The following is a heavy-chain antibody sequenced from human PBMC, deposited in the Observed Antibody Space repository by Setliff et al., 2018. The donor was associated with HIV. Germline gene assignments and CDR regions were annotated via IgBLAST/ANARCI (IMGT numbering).Heavy chain of an antibody. CDR3: ARSATNYNYYYYGMDV. V-gene: IGHV3-23*01. CDR2: VSGSGGST. J-gene: IGHJ6*02. Sequence: GGSLRLSCEASGFTVSSNYMSWVRQAPGKGLEWVSVVSGSGGSTFYADFVKGRFTISRDNSKNTLYLQMNSLRAEDTGVYYCARSATNYNYYYYGMDVWGQGTTVTVSS. CDR1: GFTVSSNY. D-gene: IGHD4-4*01.